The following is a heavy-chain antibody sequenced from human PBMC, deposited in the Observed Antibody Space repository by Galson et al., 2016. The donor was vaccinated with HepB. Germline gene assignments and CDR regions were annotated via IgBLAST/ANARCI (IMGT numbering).Heavy chain of an antibody. CDR1: GDSVSSNSAV. J-gene: IGHJ4*02. V-gene: IGHV6-1*01. CDR2: TYYRSSWDY. Sequence: CAISGDSVSSNSAVWNWIRQSPSRGLEWLGKTYYRSSWDYDYAPSLSGRITISPDSSKNQFSLHLKFVTPEDTAVYYCARDYSYKGFDYWGQGTLVTVSS. CDR3: ARDYSYKGFDY. D-gene: IGHD2-15*01.